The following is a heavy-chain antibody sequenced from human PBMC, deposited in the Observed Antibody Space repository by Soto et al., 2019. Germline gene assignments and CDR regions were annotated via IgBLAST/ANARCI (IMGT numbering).Heavy chain of an antibody. CDR2: ISGSGGST. CDR3: AKVWDIVVVPAAMFGGY. D-gene: IGHD2-2*01. J-gene: IGHJ4*02. CDR1: GFTFSSYA. Sequence: GGSLRLSCAASGFTFSSYAMSWVRQAPGKGLEWVSAISGSGGSTYYADSVKGRFTISRDNSKNTLYLQMNSLRAEDTAVYYCAKVWDIVVVPAAMFGGYWGQGTLVTVSS. V-gene: IGHV3-23*01.